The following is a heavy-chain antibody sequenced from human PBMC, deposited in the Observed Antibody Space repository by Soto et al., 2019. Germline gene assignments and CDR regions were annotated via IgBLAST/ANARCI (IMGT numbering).Heavy chain of an antibody. J-gene: IGHJ3*02. D-gene: IGHD6-13*01. V-gene: IGHV4-39*01. CDR3: ARPGYSSSWYGQSYAFAI. CDR1: GGSISSSSYY. Sequence: QLQLQESGPGLVKPSETLSLTCTGSGGSISSSSYYWGWIRQPPGKGLEWIGSIYYSGSTYYNPSLKSRVTISVDTSKNQFSLQLSSVTAADTAVYYCARPGYSSSWYGQSYAFAICGQGTMVTVSS. CDR2: IYYSGST.